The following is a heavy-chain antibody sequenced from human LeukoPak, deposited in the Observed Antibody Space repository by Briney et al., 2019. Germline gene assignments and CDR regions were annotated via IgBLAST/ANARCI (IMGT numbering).Heavy chain of an antibody. V-gene: IGHV1-46*01. Sequence: ASVKVSCKASGYTFTSYYMHWVRQAPGQGLEWMGIINPSDGSTSYAQKFQGRVTMTRDTSTSTVYMELSSLRSEDTAVYYCAREPRSRYYYDSSGYRDYWGQGTLVTVSS. D-gene: IGHD3-22*01. CDR2: INPSDGST. J-gene: IGHJ4*02. CDR3: AREPRSRYYYDSSGYRDY. CDR1: GYTFTSYY.